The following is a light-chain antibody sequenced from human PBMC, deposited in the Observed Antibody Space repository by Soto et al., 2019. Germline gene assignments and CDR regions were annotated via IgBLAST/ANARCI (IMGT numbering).Light chain of an antibody. V-gene: IGKV3D-15*01. J-gene: IGKJ1*01. CDR2: GAS. CDR1: QSVSSSY. CDR3: QQYNTWPRT. Sequence: EIVLTQSPGTLSLSPGEKATLSCRASQSVSSSYLAWYQQKLGQAPRLLIYGASTRATGIPARFSGSGSGTEFTLSISSLQSEDFAVYYCQQYNTWPRTFGQGTKVDIK.